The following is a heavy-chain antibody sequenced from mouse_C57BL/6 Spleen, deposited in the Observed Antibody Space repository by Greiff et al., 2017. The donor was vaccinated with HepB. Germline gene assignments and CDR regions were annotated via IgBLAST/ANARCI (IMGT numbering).Heavy chain of an antibody. CDR2: IYPGDGDT. J-gene: IGHJ3*01. Sequence: QVHVKQPGPELVKPGASVKISCKASGYAFSSSWMNWVKQRPGKGLEWIGRIYPGDGDTNYNGKFKGKATLTADKSSSTAYMQLSSLTSEDSAVYFCASMAYYSNSAGFAYWGQGTLVTVSA. D-gene: IGHD2-5*01. CDR1: GYAFSSSW. V-gene: IGHV1-82*01. CDR3: ASMAYYSNSAGFAY.